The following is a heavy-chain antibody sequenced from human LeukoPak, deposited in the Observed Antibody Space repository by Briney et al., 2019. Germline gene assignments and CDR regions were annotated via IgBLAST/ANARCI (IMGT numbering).Heavy chain of an antibody. Sequence: GGSLRLSCAASGFTFSDYYMGWIRQAPGQGLEGISYISANGITTYYADSVKGRFTISRDNARNSLSLYMNFLRAEDTAVYYCASSLNTVIISPYYFDYWGQGTLVTVSS. CDR3: ASSLNTVIISPYYFDY. J-gene: IGHJ4*02. D-gene: IGHD4-11*01. V-gene: IGHV3-11*04. CDR1: GFTFSDYY. CDR2: ISANGITT.